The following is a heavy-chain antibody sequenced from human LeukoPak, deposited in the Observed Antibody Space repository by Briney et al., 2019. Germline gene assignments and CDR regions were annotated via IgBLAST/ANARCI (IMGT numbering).Heavy chain of an antibody. D-gene: IGHD3-9*01. Sequence: SVKVSCKASGYTFTSYGISWVRQAPGQGLEWMGGIIPIFGTANYAQKFQGRVTITADKSTSTAYMELSSLRSEDTAVYYCAGGGHVLRYFDWLLYFDYWGQGTLVTVSS. CDR3: AGGGHVLRYFDWLLYFDY. J-gene: IGHJ4*02. CDR1: GYTFTSYG. V-gene: IGHV1-69*06. CDR2: IIPIFGTA.